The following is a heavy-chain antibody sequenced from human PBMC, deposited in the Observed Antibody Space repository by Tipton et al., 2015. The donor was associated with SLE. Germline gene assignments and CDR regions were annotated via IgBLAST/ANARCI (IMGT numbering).Heavy chain of an antibody. D-gene: IGHD1-26*01. J-gene: IGHJ5*02. Sequence: TLSLTCAVYGGSFSGYYWSWIRQPPGKGLEWIGEINHRGSTNYNPSLQSRVTMSVDTSKNQFSLKLSSVTAADTAVYYCARDFRANGNWFDPWGQGTLVTVSS. CDR3: ARDFRANGNWFDP. V-gene: IGHV4-34*01. CDR2: INHRGST. CDR1: GGSFSGYY.